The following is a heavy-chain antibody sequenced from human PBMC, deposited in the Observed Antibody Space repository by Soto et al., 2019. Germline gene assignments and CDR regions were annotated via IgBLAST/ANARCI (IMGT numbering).Heavy chain of an antibody. CDR3: ALKGIVLVVTATVQYGMDV. D-gene: IGHD2-15*01. J-gene: IGHJ6*02. V-gene: IGHV1-69*13. Sequence: SVKVSCKASGGTLSSYEITWVRQAPGQGLEGMGGIIPMFGKTNYAQKFQGRVTISADVSTNTAYMELSSLGSEDTAVYYCALKGIVLVVTATVQYGMDVWGQGTTVNVS. CDR1: GGTLSSYE. CDR2: IIPMFGKT.